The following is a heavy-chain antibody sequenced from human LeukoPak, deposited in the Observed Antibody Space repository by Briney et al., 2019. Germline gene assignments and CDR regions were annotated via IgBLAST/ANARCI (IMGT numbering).Heavy chain of an antibody. CDR2: IYSSGST. Sequence: PSETLSLTCTVSGDSISSARNYWGWIRQSPGKGLDWLASIYSSGSTHSNPSLKSRVSISIDTSNNQFSLKLYSVTASDAAIYYCARHLSGTTMAHYFDFWGQGTLVTVSS. V-gene: IGHV4-39*01. D-gene: IGHD1-1*01. CDR3: ARHLSGTTMAHYFDF. CDR1: GDSISSARNY. J-gene: IGHJ4*02.